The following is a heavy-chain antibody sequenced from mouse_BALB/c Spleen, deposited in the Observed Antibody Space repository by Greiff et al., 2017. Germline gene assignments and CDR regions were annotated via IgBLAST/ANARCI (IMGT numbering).Heavy chain of an antibody. CDR1: GFTFSSFG. D-gene: IGHD2-4*01. Sequence: EVQVVESGGGLVQPGGSRKLSCAASGFTFSSFGMHWVRQAPEKGLEWVAYISSGSSTIYYADTVKGRFTISRDNPKNTLFLQMTSLRSEDTAMYYCARSHYDEGYYAMDYWGQGTSVTVSS. V-gene: IGHV5-17*02. CDR2: ISSGSSTI. J-gene: IGHJ4*01. CDR3: ARSHYDEGYYAMDY.